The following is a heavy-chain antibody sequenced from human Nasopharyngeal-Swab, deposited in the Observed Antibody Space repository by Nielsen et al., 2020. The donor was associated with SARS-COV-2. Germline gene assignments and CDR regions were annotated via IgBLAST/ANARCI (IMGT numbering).Heavy chain of an antibody. CDR2: IYPGDSDT. CDR1: GFSFTSYW. V-gene: IGHV5-51*01. Sequence: GESLKISCKGSGFSFTSYWIGWVRQMPGKGLEWMGIIYPGDSDTYYSPSFQGQVTISADKSTATAYLQWSSLKASDTAMYYCATSSVVGRTGGFFDYWGQGTLVTVSS. D-gene: IGHD1-26*01. J-gene: IGHJ4*02. CDR3: ATSSVVGRTGGFFDY.